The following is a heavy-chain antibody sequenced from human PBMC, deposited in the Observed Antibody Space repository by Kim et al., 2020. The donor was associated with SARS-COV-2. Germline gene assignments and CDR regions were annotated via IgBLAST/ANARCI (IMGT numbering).Heavy chain of an antibody. D-gene: IGHD3-3*01. V-gene: IGHV4-34*01. J-gene: IGHJ6*04. CDR1: GGSFSAYS. Sequence: SETLSLTCAVYGGSFSAYSWIWIRQAPGKGLEWIGEVNHSGITKYHPSLKSRVTISVDTSKNQFSLKLPSVTAADTAVFYCARGRAGVVPSPILGLGPYYYYYALAAGGKGTTATFPP. CDR2: VNHSGIT. CDR3: ARGRAGVVPSPILGLGPYYYYYALAA.